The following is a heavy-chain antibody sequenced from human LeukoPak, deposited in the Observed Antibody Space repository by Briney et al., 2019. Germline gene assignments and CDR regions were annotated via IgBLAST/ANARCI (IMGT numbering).Heavy chain of an antibody. CDR2: ISSSSSYI. Sequence: PGGSLRLSCAASGFTFSSYSMNWVRQAPGKGLEWVSSISSSSSYIYYADSVKGRFTISRDNAKNLLYLQMNSLRAEDTAVYYCAGDPHDSSGYYFPLYYFDYWGQGTLVTVSS. CDR3: AGDPHDSSGYYFPLYYFDY. J-gene: IGHJ4*02. V-gene: IGHV3-21*01. CDR1: GFTFSSYS. D-gene: IGHD3-22*01.